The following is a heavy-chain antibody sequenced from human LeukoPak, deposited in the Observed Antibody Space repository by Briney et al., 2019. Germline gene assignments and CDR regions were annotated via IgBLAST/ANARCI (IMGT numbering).Heavy chain of an antibody. D-gene: IGHD1-1*01. J-gene: IGHJ6*03. Sequence: GGSLRLSCAASGFTLSDYYMSWIRQAPGKGLEWVSYISSSGSTIYYADSVKGRFTISRDNAKNSLYLQMNSLRAEDTAVYYCARAASGTTGPYYYYYYMDVWGKGTTVTVSS. V-gene: IGHV3-11*04. CDR3: ARAASGTTGPYYYYYYMDV. CDR2: ISSSGSTI. CDR1: GFTLSDYY.